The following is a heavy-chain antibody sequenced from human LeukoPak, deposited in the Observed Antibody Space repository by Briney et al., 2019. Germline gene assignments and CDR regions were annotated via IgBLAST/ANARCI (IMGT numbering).Heavy chain of an antibody. Sequence: PSETLSLTCTVSGGSISSYYWSWIRQPPGKGLEWIGYIYYSGSTNYNPSLKSRVTKSVDTSKNQFSLKLSSVTAADTAVYYCARARDGYNTDWGQGTLVTVSS. CDR2: IYYSGST. V-gene: IGHV4-59*01. D-gene: IGHD5-24*01. J-gene: IGHJ4*02. CDR1: GGSISSYY. CDR3: ARARDGYNTD.